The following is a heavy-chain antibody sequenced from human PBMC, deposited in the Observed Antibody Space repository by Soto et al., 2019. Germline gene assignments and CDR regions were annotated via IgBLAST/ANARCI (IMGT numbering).Heavy chain of an antibody. CDR2: IYYTGIT. V-gene: IGHV4-59*12. J-gene: IGHJ4*02. D-gene: IGHD6-13*01. CDR1: GGSITDNY. Sequence: SETLSLTCSVSGGSITDNYWTWIRQSPGKGLEWVGYIYYTGITNYNPSLKSRVTISLDTSKNQFSLKLSSVTAADTAVYYCAREQQLVTRFDYWGQGTLVTVSS. CDR3: AREQQLVTRFDY.